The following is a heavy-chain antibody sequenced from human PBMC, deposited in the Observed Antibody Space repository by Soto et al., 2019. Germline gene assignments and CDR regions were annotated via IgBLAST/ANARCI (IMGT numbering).Heavy chain of an antibody. J-gene: IGHJ4*02. D-gene: IGHD3-10*01. CDR2: IYYSGST. Sequence: SETLSLTCTVSGGSMNTYYWGWFRQPPGKGLEWVGYIYYSGSTTYSPSLKSRVTISVDTSKNQFSLKLSSVTAADTAVYYCARVGDQIWFGELLFDYWGQGTLVTVSS. V-gene: IGHV4-59*01. CDR3: ARVGDQIWFGELLFDY. CDR1: GGSMNTYY.